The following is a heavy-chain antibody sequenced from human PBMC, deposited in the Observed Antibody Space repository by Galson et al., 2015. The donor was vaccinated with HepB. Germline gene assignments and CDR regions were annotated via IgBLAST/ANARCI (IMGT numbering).Heavy chain of an antibody. CDR1: GYTFTGYY. J-gene: IGHJ4*02. D-gene: IGHD3-22*01. V-gene: IGHV1-2*06. Sequence: SVKVSCKASGYTFTGYYMHWVRQAPGQGLEWMGRINPNSGGTNYAQKFQGRVTMTRDTSISTAYMELSRLRSDDTAVYYCARDSGGGYDSSGYYFEEDYWGQGTLVTVSS. CDR3: ARDSGGGYDSSGYYFEEDY. CDR2: INPNSGGT.